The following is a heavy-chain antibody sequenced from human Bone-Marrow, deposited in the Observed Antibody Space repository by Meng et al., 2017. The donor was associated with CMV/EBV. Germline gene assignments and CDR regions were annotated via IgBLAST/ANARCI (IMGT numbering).Heavy chain of an antibody. J-gene: IGHJ4*02. CDR1: GYTFTGYY. CDR2: INPNSGGT. D-gene: IGHD4-11*01. Sequence: SVTVSCKASGYTFTGYYMHWVRPAPGQGLEWMGWINPNSGGTNYAQKFQGRVTMTRDTSISTAYMELSRLRSDDTVVYYCARERPADYTTNSRYGYYFDYWGQGTMVTVSS. V-gene: IGHV1-2*02. CDR3: ARERPADYTTNSRYGYYFDY.